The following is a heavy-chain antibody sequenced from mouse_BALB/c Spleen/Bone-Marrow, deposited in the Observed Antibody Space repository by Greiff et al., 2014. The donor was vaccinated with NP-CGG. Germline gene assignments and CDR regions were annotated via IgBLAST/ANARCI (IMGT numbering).Heavy chain of an antibody. CDR2: IHYSGTT. D-gene: IGHD2-3*01. CDR3: ARQNDGYLYYAMDY. J-gene: IGHJ4*01. V-gene: IGHV3-1*02. Sequence: EVKLVESGPDLVKPSQSLSLTCTVTGYSITSGYSWHWIRQFPGNKLEWMGHIHYSGTTNYNPSLKSRISITRDTSKNQFFLQLNSVTSDDTATYYCARQNDGYLYYAMDYWGQGTSVTVSS. CDR1: GYSITSGYS.